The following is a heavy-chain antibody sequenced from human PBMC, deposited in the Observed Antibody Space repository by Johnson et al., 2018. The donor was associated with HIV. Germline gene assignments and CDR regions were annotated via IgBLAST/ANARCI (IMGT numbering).Heavy chain of an antibody. CDR3: ARGSGLADAFDI. J-gene: IGHJ3*02. CDR2: ISYDGSNT. Sequence: QVQLVESGGGVVQPGRSLRVSCAASGFTFSSYGMHWVRQAPGQGLEWVALISYDGSNTYYADSVKGRFTISRDNSKNTLYLQMNTLRAEDTAVYYCARGSGLADAFDIWGQGTMVTVSS. CDR1: GFTFSSYG. D-gene: IGHD5/OR15-5a*01. V-gene: IGHV3-30*03.